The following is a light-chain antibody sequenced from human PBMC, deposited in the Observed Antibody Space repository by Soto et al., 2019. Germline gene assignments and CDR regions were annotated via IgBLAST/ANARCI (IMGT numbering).Light chain of an antibody. CDR1: QGSSSW. V-gene: IGKV3-15*01. J-gene: IGKJ1*01. CDR3: QQYNNWPGT. CDR2: GAS. Sequence: TQSPSSLSASVGDRVTITCRASQGSSSWLAWYQQKPGQAPRLLIYGASTRATGIPARFSGSGSGTEFTLTTSSLQSEDFAVYYCQQYNNWPGTVGQGTKVDIK.